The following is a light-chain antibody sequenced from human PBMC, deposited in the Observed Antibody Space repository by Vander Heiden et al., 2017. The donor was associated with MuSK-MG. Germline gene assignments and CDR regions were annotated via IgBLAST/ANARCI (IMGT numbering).Light chain of an antibody. V-gene: IGLV2-14*01. CDR1: SSDAGGYNY. Sequence: QSALTQPASVSGSPGQSITIPCTGTSSDAGGYNYVSWYQQHPGKAPKLMLDDVSNRPSGVSNRFAGSKSGNTASLTTSGLQAEDEADNYCTQSTSSSLWVFGGGTEL. J-gene: IGLJ3*02. CDR2: DVS. CDR3: TQSTSSSLWV.